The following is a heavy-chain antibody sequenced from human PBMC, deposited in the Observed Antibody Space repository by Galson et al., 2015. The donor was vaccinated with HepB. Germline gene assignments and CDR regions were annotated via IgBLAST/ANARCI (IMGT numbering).Heavy chain of an antibody. Sequence: SLRLSCAASGFTFSSYWMHWVRQAPGKGLVWVSHINSDGSSTSYADSVKGRFTISRDNAENTLYLQMSSLRAEDTAVYYCARDGYSTSLDVWGQGTTVTVSS. V-gene: IGHV3-74*01. D-gene: IGHD6-13*01. CDR2: INSDGSST. J-gene: IGHJ6*02. CDR1: GFTFSSYW. CDR3: ARDGYSTSLDV.